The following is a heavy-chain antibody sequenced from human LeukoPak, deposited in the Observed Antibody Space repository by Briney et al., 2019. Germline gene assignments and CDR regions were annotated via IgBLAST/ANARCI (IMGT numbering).Heavy chain of an antibody. D-gene: IGHD3-22*01. CDR1: GYSISSGFY. CDR3: AREYSSGYYFNYYYMDV. J-gene: IGHJ6*03. V-gene: IGHV4-38-2*02. Sequence: SETLSLTCTVSGYSISSGFYWGWIRPPPGKGLECIGSIYHSGSTYYNPSLKSRVTISVDTSKNQFSLKLSSVTAADTAVYYCAREYSSGYYFNYYYMDVWGKGTTVTVSS. CDR2: IYHSGST.